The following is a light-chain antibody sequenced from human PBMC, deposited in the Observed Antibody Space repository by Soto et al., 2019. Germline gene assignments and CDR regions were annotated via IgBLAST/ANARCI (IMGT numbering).Light chain of an antibody. CDR3: QQYGSSPLT. CDR1: QSVRSNF. Sequence: EIVLTPAPGTLSFSPGGRATLSRRASQSVRSNFLAWYQQKPGQGPRLLIYGASSRATGIPDRFSGSGSGTDFTLTISRLEPEDFAVYYCQQYGSSPLTFGGGTKVDNK. V-gene: IGKV3-20*01. J-gene: IGKJ4*01. CDR2: GAS.